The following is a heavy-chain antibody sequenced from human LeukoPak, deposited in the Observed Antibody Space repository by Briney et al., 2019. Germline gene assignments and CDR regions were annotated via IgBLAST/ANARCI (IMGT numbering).Heavy chain of an antibody. CDR2: IGIDSGNT. J-gene: IGHJ4*02. V-gene: IGHV3-48*01. D-gene: IGHD5-24*01. CDR3: ARDYKYAFDN. Sequence: PGGTLRLFCAASGFTFSDYSMHWVRQARGKGLEWISYIGIDSGNTNYADSVKGRFTISGDKAKNSLYLQMNSLRVEDTAVYYCARDYKYAFDNWGQGTLVTVSS. CDR1: GFTFSDYS.